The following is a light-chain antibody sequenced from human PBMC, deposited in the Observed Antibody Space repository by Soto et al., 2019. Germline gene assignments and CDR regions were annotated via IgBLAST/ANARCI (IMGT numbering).Light chain of an antibody. CDR3: HQYGSSWT. Sequence: EIVLTQSPGTLSLSPGERATLSCRASQSVSSSYLAWYQQKPGQAPRLLIYGASSRATGIPDRFSGSGSGTDFTLTISRLEPEHFAVYYCHQYGSSWTFGQGTKVEIK. CDR1: QSVSSSY. J-gene: IGKJ1*01. CDR2: GAS. V-gene: IGKV3-20*01.